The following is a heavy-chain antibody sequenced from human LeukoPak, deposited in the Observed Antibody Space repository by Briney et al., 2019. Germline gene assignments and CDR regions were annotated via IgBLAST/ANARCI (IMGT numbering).Heavy chain of an antibody. CDR1: GFTFSSYG. Sequence: QPWGSLKLSCAASGFTFSSYGMHWVRQAPGKGPEWVAVIWYDGSNKYYADSVKGRFTISRDNSKNTLYLQMNSLRAEDTAVYYCAKDGAGFWSGYRLVYYFDYWGQGTLVTVSS. CDR3: AKDGAGFWSGYRLVYYFDY. D-gene: IGHD3-3*01. V-gene: IGHV3-33*06. J-gene: IGHJ4*02. CDR2: IWYDGSNK.